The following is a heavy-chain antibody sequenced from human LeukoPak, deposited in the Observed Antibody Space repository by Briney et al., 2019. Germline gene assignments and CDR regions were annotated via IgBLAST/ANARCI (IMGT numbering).Heavy chain of an antibody. CDR3: ARVPREPDSGNTTPMDV. CDR1: GWTFSDYF. D-gene: IGHD1-1*01. CDR2: IGSGGSTI. Sequence: GGSLRLSCAGSGWTFSDYFMSWIRQAPGKGLEYVAYIGSGGSTIYYADSVKGRFTISRHNAKNSLYLQLNSLRAEDTAVYYCARVPREPDSGNTTPMDVWGQGTTVTVSS. J-gene: IGHJ6*02. V-gene: IGHV3-11*01.